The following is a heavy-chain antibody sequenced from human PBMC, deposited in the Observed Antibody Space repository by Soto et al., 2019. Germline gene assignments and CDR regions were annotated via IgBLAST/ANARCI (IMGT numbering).Heavy chain of an antibody. D-gene: IGHD6-19*01. CDR2: IWYDGSNK. Sequence: GGSLRLSCAASGFTFSSYGMHWVRQAPGKGLEWVAVIWYDGSNKYYADSVKGRFTISRDNSKNTLYLQMNSLRAEDTAVYYCASLNWRYSGWSPFAYWGQGTLVTVSS. CDR3: ASLNWRYSGWSPFAY. CDR1: GFTFSSYG. J-gene: IGHJ4*02. V-gene: IGHV3-33*01.